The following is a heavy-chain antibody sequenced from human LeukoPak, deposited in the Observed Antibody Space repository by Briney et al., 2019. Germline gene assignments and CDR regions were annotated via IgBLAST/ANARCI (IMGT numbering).Heavy chain of an antibody. CDR3: ARDYYDSSGPDAFDI. V-gene: IGHV1-69*13. J-gene: IGHJ3*02. CDR2: IIPIFGTA. CDR1: GYTFTSYY. Sequence: ASVKVSCKASGYTFTSYYMHWVRQAPGQGLEWMGGIIPIFGTANYAQKFQGRVAITADESTSTAYMELSSLRSEDTAVYYCARDYYDSSGPDAFDIWGQGTMVTVSS. D-gene: IGHD3-22*01.